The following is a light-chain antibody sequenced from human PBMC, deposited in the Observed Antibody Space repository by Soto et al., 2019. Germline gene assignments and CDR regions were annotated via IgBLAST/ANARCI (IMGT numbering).Light chain of an antibody. CDR1: SSNIGSNY. CDR3: AAWDDSLSFVV. J-gene: IGLJ2*01. V-gene: IGLV1-47*01. Sequence: QLVLTQPPSASGTPGQRVTISCSGSSSNIGSNYVYWYQQLPGTAPKLLIYRNNQRPSGVPDRFSGSKSGTSASLAISGLRSEDETDYYCAAWDDSLSFVVFGGGTKLTVL. CDR2: RNN.